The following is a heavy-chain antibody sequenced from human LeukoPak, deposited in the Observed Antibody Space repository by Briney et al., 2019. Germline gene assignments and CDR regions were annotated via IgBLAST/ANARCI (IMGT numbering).Heavy chain of an antibody. Sequence: PGGSLRLSCAASGFTFTSYGMHWVRQAPGKGLEWVAFIRYDGSNKYYADSVKGRFTISRDNSKNTLYLQMNSLRAGDTAVYYCAKDQGSRWYYFDYWGQGTLVTVSS. V-gene: IGHV3-30*02. J-gene: IGHJ4*02. D-gene: IGHD6-13*01. CDR1: GFTFTSYG. CDR3: AKDQGSRWYYFDY. CDR2: IRYDGSNK.